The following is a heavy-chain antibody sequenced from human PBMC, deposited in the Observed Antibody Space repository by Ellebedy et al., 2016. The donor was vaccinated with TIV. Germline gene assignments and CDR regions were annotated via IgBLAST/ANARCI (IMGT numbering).Heavy chain of an antibody. J-gene: IGHJ4*02. Sequence: GESLKISXAASGFTFSSYSMNWVRQAPGKGLEWVAVIWYDGSNKYYADSVKGRFTISRDNSKNTLYLQMNSLRAEDTAVYYCARDARGVVGAMSDFDYWGQGTLVTVSS. CDR2: IWYDGSNK. CDR1: GFTFSSYS. CDR3: ARDARGVVGAMSDFDY. D-gene: IGHD1-26*01. V-gene: IGHV3-33*08.